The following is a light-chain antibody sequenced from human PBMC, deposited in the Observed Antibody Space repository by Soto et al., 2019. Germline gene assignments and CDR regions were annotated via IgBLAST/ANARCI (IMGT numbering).Light chain of an antibody. V-gene: IGKV1-39*01. CDR3: QQSYSTPGT. Sequence: DIQMTQSPSSLSASVGDRVTITCRTSQNIRRYLNWYQQKPGKAPKLLIYAASSLQSGVPSRFSGSESGTDFTLTISSLQPEDFATYYCQQSYSTPGTFGQGTKVEVK. CDR2: AAS. CDR1: QNIRRY. J-gene: IGKJ1*01.